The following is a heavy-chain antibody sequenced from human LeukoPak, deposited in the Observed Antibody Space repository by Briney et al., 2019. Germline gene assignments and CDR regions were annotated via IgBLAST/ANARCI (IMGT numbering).Heavy chain of an antibody. D-gene: IGHD4-11*01. V-gene: IGHV1-8*03. CDR1: GYTFTSYD. J-gene: IGHJ4*02. CDR2: MNPNSGNT. CDR3: ARGSTVTVKTLGY. Sequence: GASVKVSCKASGYTFTSYDINWVRQATGQGLEWLGWMNPNSGNTGYAQKFQGRVTFTRNTSISTAYMELSSLRSEDTAVYYCARGSTVTVKTLGYWGQGTLVTVSS.